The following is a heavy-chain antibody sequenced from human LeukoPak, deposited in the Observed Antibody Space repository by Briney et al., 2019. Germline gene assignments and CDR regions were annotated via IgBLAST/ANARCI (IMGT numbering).Heavy chain of an antibody. CDR1: GFTFSSYW. V-gene: IGHV3-74*01. Sequence: GGSLRLSRAASGFTFSSYWMHWVRQAPGKGLVWVSRINSDGSSTTYADSVKGRFTISRDNSKNTLYLQMNSLRAEDTAVYYCAKEGWSGRYRQSEIPDYWGQGTLVTVSS. D-gene: IGHD3-16*02. CDR2: INSDGSST. CDR3: AKEGWSGRYRQSEIPDY. J-gene: IGHJ4*02.